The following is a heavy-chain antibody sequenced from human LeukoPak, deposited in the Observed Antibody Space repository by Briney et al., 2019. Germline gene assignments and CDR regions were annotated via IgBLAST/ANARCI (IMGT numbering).Heavy chain of an antibody. V-gene: IGHV4-39*01. Sequence: NPSETLSLTCTVSGGSISSSSYYWGWIRQPPGKGLEWIGSIYYSGSTYYNPSLKSRVTISVDTSKNQFSLKLSSVTAAGTAVYYCARPIAAAGNWFDPWGQGTLVTVSS. CDR1: GGSISSSSYY. CDR2: IYYSGST. D-gene: IGHD6-13*01. CDR3: ARPIAAAGNWFDP. J-gene: IGHJ5*02.